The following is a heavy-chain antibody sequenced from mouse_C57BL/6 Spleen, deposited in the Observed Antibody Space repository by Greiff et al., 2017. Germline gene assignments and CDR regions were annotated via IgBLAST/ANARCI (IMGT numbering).Heavy chain of an antibody. CDR2: IYPGDGDP. CDR1: GYAFSSSW. CDR3: ARGGFDY. Sequence: VQLQQSGPELVKPGASVKISCKASGYAFSSSWMNWVKQRPGTGLEWIGRIYPGDGDPNYNGKFKGKATLTADKSSSTAYMQLSSRTSEDSAVDFCARGGFDYWGQGTTLTVSS. J-gene: IGHJ2*01. V-gene: IGHV1-82*01.